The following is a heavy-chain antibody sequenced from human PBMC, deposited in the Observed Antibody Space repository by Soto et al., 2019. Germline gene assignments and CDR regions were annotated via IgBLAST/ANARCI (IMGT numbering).Heavy chain of an antibody. CDR3: AREVEVAAIPMDV. Sequence: SLRLSCAASGFTVSSNYMSWVRQAPGKGLEWVSVIYSGGSTYYADSVKCRFTISRHNSKNTLYLQMNRLRAEDTAVYYCAREVEVAAIPMDVWGKGTTVTVSS. V-gene: IGHV3-53*04. CDR1: GFTVSSNY. CDR2: IYSGGST. D-gene: IGHD2-15*01. J-gene: IGHJ6*03.